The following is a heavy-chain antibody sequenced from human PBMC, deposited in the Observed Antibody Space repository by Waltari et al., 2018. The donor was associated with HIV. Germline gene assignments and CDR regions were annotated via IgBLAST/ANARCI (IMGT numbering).Heavy chain of an antibody. Sequence: EVQLVESGGGLVQPGGSLRLSCAAPGYTFSGHTIIWVRQAPGKGLEWLSYISSSSRTIYYADSVEGRFTVSRDNARNSAYLQMNSLKVEDTAVYYCAREFGTIDNFDYWGQGTLVSVSS. CDR3: AREFGTIDNFDY. J-gene: IGHJ4*01. CDR1: GYTFSGHT. D-gene: IGHD3-16*01. CDR2: ISSSSRTI. V-gene: IGHV3-48*01.